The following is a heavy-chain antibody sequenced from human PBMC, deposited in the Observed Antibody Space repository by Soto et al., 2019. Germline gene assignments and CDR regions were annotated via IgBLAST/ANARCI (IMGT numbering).Heavy chain of an antibody. CDR3: TRDLDIVAVPAAAYYYYGMDV. Sequence: QVQLVESGGGVVQPGRSLRLSCAASGFTLSSYAMHWVRQAPGKGLEWVAGISYDGSNKYYADSVKGRFTISRDNSKNALYLQMNSLRAEDAAVYYCTRDLDIVAVPAAAYYYYGMDVWGQGTTVTVSS. CDR1: GFTLSSYA. J-gene: IGHJ6*02. D-gene: IGHD2-2*01. V-gene: IGHV3-30-3*01. CDR2: ISYDGSNK.